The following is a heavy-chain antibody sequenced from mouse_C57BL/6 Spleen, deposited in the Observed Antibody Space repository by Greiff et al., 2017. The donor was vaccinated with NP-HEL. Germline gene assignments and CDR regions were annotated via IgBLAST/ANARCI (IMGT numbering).Heavy chain of an antibody. D-gene: IGHD1-1*01. CDR1: GYTFTSYW. V-gene: IGHV1-55*01. CDR3: AICYYGSSYAYYLDY. J-gene: IGHJ2*01. Sequence: VQLQQSGAELVKPGASVKMSCKASGYTFTSYWITWVKQRPGQGLEWIGDIYPGSSSTNYNEKFKSKATLTVDPSSSTAYMQLSSLTSEDSAVYYCAICYYGSSYAYYLDYWGQGTTLTVSS. CDR2: IYPGSSST.